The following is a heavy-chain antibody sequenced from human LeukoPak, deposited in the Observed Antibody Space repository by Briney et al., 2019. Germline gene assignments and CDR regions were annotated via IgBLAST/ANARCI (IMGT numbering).Heavy chain of an antibody. V-gene: IGHV1-18*01. D-gene: IGHD3-16*01. CDR2: ISPYNGNT. CDR1: GYTFTNYG. CDR3: ARDMLTTADFDY. J-gene: IGHJ4*02. Sequence: ASVKVSCKASGYTFTNYGISWVRQAPGQGLEWMGWISPYNGNTNYALKLQGRVIMTTDTSTSTAYMELRSLRPGDTAVYYCARDMLTTADFDYWGQGTLVTVSS.